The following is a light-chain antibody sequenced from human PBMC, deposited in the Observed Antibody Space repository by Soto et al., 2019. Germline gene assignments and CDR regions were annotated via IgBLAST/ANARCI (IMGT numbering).Light chain of an antibody. Sequence: EIVLTQSPATLSSFPGDRVTLSCRASQYINTRLAWYQHRPGQAPRLLIYQTSIRAAGIPARFSASGTGTDFILIISRLEPEDFAVYYCQQYESSPRTFGQGTKVEIK. CDR2: QTS. J-gene: IGKJ1*01. CDR3: QQYESSPRT. V-gene: IGKV3-20*01. CDR1: QYINTR.